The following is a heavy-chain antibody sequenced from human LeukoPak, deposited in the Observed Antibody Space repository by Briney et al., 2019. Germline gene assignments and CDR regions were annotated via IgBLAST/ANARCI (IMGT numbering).Heavy chain of an antibody. CDR2: IYYSGST. J-gene: IGHJ4*02. V-gene: IGHV4-61*08. CDR1: GGSISSGGYY. CDR3: ARGAHSSSWFFDY. Sequence: SQTLSLTCTVSGGSISSGGYYWSWIRQPPGKGLEWIGYIYYSGSTNYNPSLKSRVTISVDTSKSQFSLQLSSVTAADTAVYYCARGAHSSSWFFDYWGQGTLVTVSS. D-gene: IGHD6-13*01.